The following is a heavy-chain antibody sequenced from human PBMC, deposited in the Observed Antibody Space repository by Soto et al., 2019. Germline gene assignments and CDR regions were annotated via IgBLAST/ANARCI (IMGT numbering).Heavy chain of an antibody. CDR1: GGSISSGGYY. Sequence: SETLSLTCTVSGGSISSGGYYWSWIRQHPGKGLEWIGYIYYSGSTYYSPSLKSRVTISVDTSKNQFSLKLSSVTTADTAVYYCARDGLGGNSPGMDVWAQGTTVTVSS. J-gene: IGHJ6*02. V-gene: IGHV4-31*03. CDR3: ARDGLGGNSPGMDV. CDR2: IYYSGST. D-gene: IGHD2-21*02.